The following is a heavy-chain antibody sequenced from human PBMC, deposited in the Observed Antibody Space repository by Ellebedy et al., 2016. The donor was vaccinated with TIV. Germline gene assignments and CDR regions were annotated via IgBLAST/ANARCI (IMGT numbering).Heavy chain of an antibody. CDR1: GGSISPYY. D-gene: IGHD3-16*02. CDR3: ARTWGSYRYHFDY. V-gene: IGHV4-59*01. CDR2: IYYSGST. Sequence: MPSETLSLTCTVSGGSISPYYWSWIRQPPGKGLEWIGYIYYSGSTNYNPSLKSRVTISVDTSKNQFSLKLSSVTAADTAVYYCARTWGSYRYHFDYWGQGTLVTVSS. J-gene: IGHJ4*02.